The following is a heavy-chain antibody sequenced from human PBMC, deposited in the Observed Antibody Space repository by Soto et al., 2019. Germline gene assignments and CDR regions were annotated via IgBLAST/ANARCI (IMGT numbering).Heavy chain of an antibody. J-gene: IGHJ3*01. CDR2: ISFNSGSI. CDR1: GFTFDDYA. Sequence: PGGSLRLSCVASGFTFDDYAMHWVRQAPGKGLEWVSGISFNSGSIGYAESVKGRFTISRDNARNSLYLQMNSLRAEDTALYYCERDIEENQLLYDALDFWGQGTMVTVSS. D-gene: IGHD2-2*01. CDR3: ERDIEENQLLYDALDF. V-gene: IGHV3-9*01.